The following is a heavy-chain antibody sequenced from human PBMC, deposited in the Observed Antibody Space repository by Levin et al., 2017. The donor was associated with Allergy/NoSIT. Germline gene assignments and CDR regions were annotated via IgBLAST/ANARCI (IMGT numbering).Heavy chain of an antibody. CDR1: GSTFSSYW. D-gene: IGHD3-3*02. V-gene: IGHV3-74*01. Sequence: ASVKVSCAASGSTFSSYWMDWVRQAPGKGLVWVSHINSDGSITNYADSVKGRFTISRDNAKNTLHLQMNSLRAEDSAVYYCARETEGDIALYESWGQGTLVTVSS. J-gene: IGHJ5*02. CDR3: ARETEGDIALYES. CDR2: INSDGSIT.